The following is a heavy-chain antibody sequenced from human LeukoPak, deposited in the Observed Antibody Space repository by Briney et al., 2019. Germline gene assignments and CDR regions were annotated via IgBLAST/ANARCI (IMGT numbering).Heavy chain of an antibody. Sequence: APVKVSCKASGYTFTSYGISWVRQAPGQGLEWMGWISAYNGNTNYAQKLQGRVTMTTDTSTSTAYMELRSLRSDDTAVYYCARDRRGYSYGPQDYWGQGTLVTVSS. V-gene: IGHV1-18*01. J-gene: IGHJ4*02. CDR3: ARDRRGYSYGPQDY. CDR1: GYTFTSYG. CDR2: ISAYNGNT. D-gene: IGHD5-18*01.